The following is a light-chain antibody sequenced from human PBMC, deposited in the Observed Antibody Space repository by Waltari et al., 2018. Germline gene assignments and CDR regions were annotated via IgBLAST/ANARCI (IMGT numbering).Light chain of an antibody. V-gene: IGLV2-23*02. CDR1: SSDVGSYDL. CDR2: EVY. J-gene: IGLJ2*01. CDR3: CSYAGSSTFT. Sequence: QSALTQPASVSGSPGQSITISCPATSSDVGSYDLFPWYQQHPGKAPKLMIYEVYKRPSGVSNRFSGSKSGNTASLTISGLQAEDEADYYCCSYAGSSTFTFGGGTKLTVL.